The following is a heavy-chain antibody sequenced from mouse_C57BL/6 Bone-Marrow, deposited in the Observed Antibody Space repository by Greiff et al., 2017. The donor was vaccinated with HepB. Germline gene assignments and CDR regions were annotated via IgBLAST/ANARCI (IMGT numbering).Heavy chain of an antibody. CDR3: AREGRGSGYGFAY. J-gene: IGHJ3*01. CDR1: GYTFTSYW. D-gene: IGHD3-2*02. Sequence: VQLQQSGAELVKPGASVKMSCKASGYTFTSYWITWVKQRPGQGLEWIGDIYPGSGSTNYNEKFKSKATLTVDTSSSTAYMQLSSLTSEDSAVYYGAREGRGSGYGFAYWGQGTLVTVSA. V-gene: IGHV1-55*01. CDR2: IYPGSGST.